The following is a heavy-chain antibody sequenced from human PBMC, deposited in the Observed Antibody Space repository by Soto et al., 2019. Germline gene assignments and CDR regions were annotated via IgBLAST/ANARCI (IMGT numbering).Heavy chain of an antibody. CDR1: GYTFTSYA. V-gene: IGHV1-3*01. J-gene: IGHJ5*02. Sequence: QVQLVQSGAEVKKPGASVKVSCKASGYTFTSYAIHWVRQAPGQRLEWMGWINGGNGNTKYSEKFQGTVTITRDTSASTAYMELSSLRSEDTAVYYCARSGPLLPAGWFDPWGQGTLVTVSS. CDR2: INGGNGNT. CDR3: ARSGPLLPAGWFDP. D-gene: IGHD3-10*01.